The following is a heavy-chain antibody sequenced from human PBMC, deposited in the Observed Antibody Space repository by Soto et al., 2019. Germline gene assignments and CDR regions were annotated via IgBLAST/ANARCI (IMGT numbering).Heavy chain of an antibody. J-gene: IGHJ4*02. V-gene: IGHV1-18*01. CDR1: GYTFTNYG. CDR3: ARDAESGSYSGY. D-gene: IGHD1-26*01. Sequence: QVQLVQSGAEVKKPGASVKVSCKGSGYTFTNYGITWVRQAPGQGLEWMGWISAYNGNTDYAQKLQGRVTMTTDTSTSTAYMELRSLRSDDTAVYYCARDAESGSYSGYWGQGTLVTVSS. CDR2: ISAYNGNT.